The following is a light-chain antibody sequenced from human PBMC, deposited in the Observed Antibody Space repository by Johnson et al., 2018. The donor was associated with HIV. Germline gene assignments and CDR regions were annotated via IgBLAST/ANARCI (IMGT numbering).Light chain of an antibody. CDR3: GAWDSSLSAHFV. CDR1: SSNIGKNY. J-gene: IGLJ1*01. Sequence: QSVLTQPPSVSAAPGQKVTISCSGNSSNIGKNYVSWYQHLPGTAPKLVIHENNKRPSGIPDRFSASKSGTSATLVITGLQTGDEADDYCGAWDSSLSAHFVFGTGTKVTVL. CDR2: ENN. V-gene: IGLV1-51*02.